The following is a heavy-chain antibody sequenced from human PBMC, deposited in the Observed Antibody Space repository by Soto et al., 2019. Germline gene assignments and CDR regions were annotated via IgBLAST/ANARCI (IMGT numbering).Heavy chain of an antibody. V-gene: IGHV4-39*01. Sequence: SETLSLTCTVSGCSISSSSYYWGWIRQPPGKGLEWIGSIYYSGSTYYNPSLKSRVTISVNTSKNQISLKLSSVTAADTAVYYCARHLSDFWTKFFDHWGQGTLVT. D-gene: IGHD3-3*01. CDR3: ARHLSDFWTKFFDH. CDR2: IYYSGST. J-gene: IGHJ4*02. CDR1: GCSISSSSYY.